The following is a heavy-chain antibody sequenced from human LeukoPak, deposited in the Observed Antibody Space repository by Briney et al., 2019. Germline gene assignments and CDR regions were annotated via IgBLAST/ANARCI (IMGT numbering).Heavy chain of an antibody. V-gene: IGHV3-21*01. J-gene: IGHJ1*01. CDR3: ARDPEGHSSSWYEVYFQH. Sequence: PGGSLRLSCAASGFTFSSYSMNWVRQAPGKGLAWVSSISSSSSYIYYADSVKGRFTISRDNAKNSLYLQMNSLRAEDTAVYYCARDPEGHSSSWYEVYFQHWGQGTLVTVSS. CDR2: ISSSSSYI. D-gene: IGHD6-13*01. CDR1: GFTFSSYS.